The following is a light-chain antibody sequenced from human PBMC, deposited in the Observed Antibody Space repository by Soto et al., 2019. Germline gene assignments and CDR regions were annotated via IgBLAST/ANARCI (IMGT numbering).Light chain of an antibody. CDR1: QSVNSN. CDR2: GIS. Sequence: EIVMTHSPATLSVSPWERATLSCSASQSVNSNYLAWYQQKPGQAPRLLIYGISKRATDIPDRFSGSGSGTEFTLTISSLQPEDFATYYCQQHGQWPITFGQGTRLEIK. J-gene: IGKJ5*01. V-gene: IGKV3D-15*01. CDR3: QQHGQWPIT.